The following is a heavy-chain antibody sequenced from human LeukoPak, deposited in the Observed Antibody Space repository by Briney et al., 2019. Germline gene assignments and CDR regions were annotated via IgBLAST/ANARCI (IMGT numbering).Heavy chain of an antibody. CDR2: ISSSGSTI. CDR1: GFTFSDYY. J-gene: IGHJ4*02. CDR3: ARDLGDFWSGYYFFDY. V-gene: IGHV3-11*01. Sequence: PGGSLRLSCAASGFTFSDYYMSWIRQAPGKELEWVSYISSSGSTIYYADSVKGRFTISRDNAKNSLYLQMNSLRAEDTAVYYCARDLGDFWSGYYFFDYWGQGTLVTVSS. D-gene: IGHD3-3*01.